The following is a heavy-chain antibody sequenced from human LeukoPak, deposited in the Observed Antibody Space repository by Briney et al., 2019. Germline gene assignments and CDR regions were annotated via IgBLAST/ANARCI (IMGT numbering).Heavy chain of an antibody. CDR1: GGSISSSSYY. CDR3: ARDIALHYYDSSGHPFDY. D-gene: IGHD3-22*01. Sequence: PSETLSLTCTVSGGSISSSSYYWGWIRQPLGKGLEWIGSIHYSGSTYYNPSLKSRVTISVDTSKNQFSLKLSSVTAADTAVYYCARDIALHYYDSSGHPFDYWGQGTLVTVSS. CDR2: IHYSGST. V-gene: IGHV4-39*07. J-gene: IGHJ4*02.